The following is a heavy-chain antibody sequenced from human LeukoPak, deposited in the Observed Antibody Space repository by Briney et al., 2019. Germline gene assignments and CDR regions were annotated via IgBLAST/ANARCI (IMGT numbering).Heavy chain of an antibody. Sequence: PSETLSLTCTVSGGSISSNYMSWVRQAPGKGLEWVSVIFSGGTTYYADSVKGRSTISRDNSKNTLYLQMNSLRAEDTAVYYCAREGNYYDMDVWGQGTTVTVSS. CDR3: AREGNYYDMDV. J-gene: IGHJ6*02. V-gene: IGHV3-53*01. CDR2: IFSGGTT. CDR1: GGSISSNY.